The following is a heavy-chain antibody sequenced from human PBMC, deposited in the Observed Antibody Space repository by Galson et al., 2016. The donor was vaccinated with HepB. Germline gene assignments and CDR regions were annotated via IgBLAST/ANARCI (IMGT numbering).Heavy chain of an antibody. CDR1: SYTFISHG. D-gene: IGHD2-15*01. CDR2: IDPYNGNA. Sequence: SVKVSCKASSYTFISHGITWVRQAPGQGLEWMGWIDPYNGNADYAEKFQGRVTMTTDTSTSTAYMELRSLRSDDTAVYYCANWVAAKGTHWFDPWGQGTLVTGSS. CDR3: ANWVAAKGTHWFDP. J-gene: IGHJ5*02. V-gene: IGHV1-18*01.